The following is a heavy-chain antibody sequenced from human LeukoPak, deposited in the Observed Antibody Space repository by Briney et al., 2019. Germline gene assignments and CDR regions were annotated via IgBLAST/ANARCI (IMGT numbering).Heavy chain of an antibody. Sequence: PSETLSLTCTVSGGSISSSSYYWGWIRQPPGKGLEWIGSIYYSGSTYYNPSLKSRVTISVDTSKNQFSLKLSSVTAADTAVYYCARHRREQSRLPGQLKDYWGQGTLVTVSS. J-gene: IGHJ4*02. D-gene: IGHD1-26*01. CDR1: GGSISSSSYY. CDR2: IYYSGST. CDR3: ARHRREQSRLPGQLKDY. V-gene: IGHV4-39*01.